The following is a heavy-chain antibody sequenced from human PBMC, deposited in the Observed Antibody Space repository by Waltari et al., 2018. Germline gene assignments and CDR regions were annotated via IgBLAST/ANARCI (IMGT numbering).Heavy chain of an antibody. CDR3: ARFDYGGNSYFQH. CDR2: IYYSGST. CDR1: GGSISSSSYY. J-gene: IGHJ1*01. Sequence: QLQLQESGPGLVKPSETLSLTCTVSGGSISSSSYYWGWIRQPPGKGLEWIGSIYYSGSTYYNPSLKSRVTISVDTSKNQFSLKLSSVTAADTAVYYCARFDYGGNSYFQHWGQGTLVTVSS. V-gene: IGHV4-39*07. D-gene: IGHD2-21*02.